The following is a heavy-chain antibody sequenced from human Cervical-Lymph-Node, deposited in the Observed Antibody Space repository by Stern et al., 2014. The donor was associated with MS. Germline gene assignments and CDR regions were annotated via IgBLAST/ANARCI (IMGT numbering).Heavy chain of an antibody. CDR2: IYNSGST. D-gene: IGHD4-17*01. V-gene: IGHV4-61*01. CDR3: ARVKYGDYVRWVDP. J-gene: IGHJ5*02. Sequence: VQLVESDPGLVKPSETVSLTCTVSGGSVSSASYYWSWIRQPPGKGLEWIGYIYNSGSTNYKPSLKSRVTISVDTSKNQFSLKLRSVTAADTAVYYCARVKYGDYVRWVDPWGQGTQVTVS. CDR1: GGSVSSASYY.